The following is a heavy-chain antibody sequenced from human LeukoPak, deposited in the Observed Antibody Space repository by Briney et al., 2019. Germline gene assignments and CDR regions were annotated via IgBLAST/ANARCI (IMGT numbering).Heavy chain of an antibody. Sequence: GGSLRLSCAASGFTFTSYGMHWVRQAPGKGLEWVALMRYDGGNEYYTDSVKGRFTISRDSSKNTLYLQMNSLRAEDTAVYYCAKGSSGWSIDYWGQGTLVTVSS. CDR1: GFTFTSYG. CDR3: AKGSSGWSIDY. V-gene: IGHV3-30*02. J-gene: IGHJ4*02. D-gene: IGHD6-19*01. CDR2: MRYDGGNE.